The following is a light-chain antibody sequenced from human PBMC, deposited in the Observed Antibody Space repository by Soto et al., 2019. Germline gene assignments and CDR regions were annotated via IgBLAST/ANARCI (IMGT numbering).Light chain of an antibody. Sequence: EIVLTQSPGTLSLSPGERATLSCMASQSVRNSYLAWYQQKPGQAPRLLIYGASGRATGIPDRFSGSGSGTDFTRTISRLEPDDFAVYYCKQYGSSPYTFGQGTKLEI. CDR2: GAS. CDR1: QSVRNSY. V-gene: IGKV3-20*01. J-gene: IGKJ2*01. CDR3: KQYGSSPYT.